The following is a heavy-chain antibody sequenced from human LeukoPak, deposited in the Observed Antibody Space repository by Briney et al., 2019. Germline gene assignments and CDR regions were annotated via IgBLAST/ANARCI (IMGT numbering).Heavy chain of an antibody. V-gene: IGHV1-8*03. D-gene: IGHD1-26*01. J-gene: IGHJ5*02. Sequence: ASVKVSCKASGYSLRDYYMHWVRQAPGQGLEWMGWMNPNSGNTGYAQKFQGRVTITRNTSISTAYMELSSLRSEDTAVYYCAGGGIVGATQDPWGQGTLVTVSS. CDR3: AGGGIVGATQDP. CDR2: MNPNSGNT. CDR1: GYSLRDYY.